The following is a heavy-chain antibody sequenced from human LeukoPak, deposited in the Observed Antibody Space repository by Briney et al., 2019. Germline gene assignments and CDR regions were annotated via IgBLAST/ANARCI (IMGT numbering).Heavy chain of an antibody. CDR1: GYTFTSYA. Sequence: GASVKVSCKASGYTFTSYAMNWVRQAPGQGLEWMGWINTNTGNPTYAQGFTGRFVFSLDTSVSTAFLQISSLKAEDTAVYYCARGTYCSTTSCYSKYYYYYYGMDVWGQGTTVTVSS. CDR3: ARGTYCSTTSCYSKYYYYYYGMDV. J-gene: IGHJ6*02. V-gene: IGHV7-4-1*02. CDR2: INTNTGNP. D-gene: IGHD2-2*02.